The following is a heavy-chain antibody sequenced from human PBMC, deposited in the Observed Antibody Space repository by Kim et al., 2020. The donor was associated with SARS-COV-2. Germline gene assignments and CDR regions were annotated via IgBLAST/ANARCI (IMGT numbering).Heavy chain of an antibody. D-gene: IGHD6-25*01. V-gene: IGHV3-23*01. CDR2: ISGSGGST. Sequence: GGSLRLSCAASGFTFSSYAMSWVRQAPGKGLEWVSAISGSGGSTYYADSVKGRFTISRDNSKNTLYLQMNSLRAEDTAVYYCAKAGTRWPIAAVYYYYYGMDVWGQGTTVTVSS. CDR3: AKAGTRWPIAAVYYYYYGMDV. J-gene: IGHJ6*02. CDR1: GFTFSSYA.